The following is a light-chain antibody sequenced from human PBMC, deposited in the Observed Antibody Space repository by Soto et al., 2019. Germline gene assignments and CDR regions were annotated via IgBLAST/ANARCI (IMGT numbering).Light chain of an antibody. Sequence: DIQMTQSPSTLSASVGDRVTVTCRASQSISYWLAWYQQKPGKAPNLLIYDASSLASGVPSRFSGSRSGAEFTLTISSLQPDDCATYHCQQYYTYSTFGQGTKVDNK. J-gene: IGKJ1*01. CDR3: QQYYTYST. CDR1: QSISYW. CDR2: DAS. V-gene: IGKV1-5*01.